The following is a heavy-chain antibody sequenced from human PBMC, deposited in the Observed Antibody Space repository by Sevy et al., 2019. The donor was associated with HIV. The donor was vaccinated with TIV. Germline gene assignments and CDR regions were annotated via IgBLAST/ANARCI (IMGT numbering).Heavy chain of an antibody. CDR3: ARDSTTRPEVLDY. D-gene: IGHD1-1*01. V-gene: IGHV4-59*01. CDR1: GGSISSYF. Sequence: SETLSLTCSVSGGSISSYFWTWVRQSPGKGLEWIGNIYFTGNTDYSPSLKSRVTLSLDTSKSHFSLTLKSVTAADTAIYFCARDSTTRPEVLDYWGQGTLVTVSS. CDR2: IYFTGNT. J-gene: IGHJ4*02.